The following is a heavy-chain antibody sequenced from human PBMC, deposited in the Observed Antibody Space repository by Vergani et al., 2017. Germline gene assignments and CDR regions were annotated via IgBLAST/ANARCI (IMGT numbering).Heavy chain of an antibody. J-gene: IGHJ6*03. CDR1: GFTFSTYA. V-gene: IGHV3-33*01. Sequence: QVQLVESGGGVVQPGRSLRLSCTSSGFTFSTYAMHWVRQAPGKGLEWVAIIYYDGSKKYYADSVKGRFTISRDNSRNTLDLLMSSLRAEDTARYYCVREXSYCGSTTCRNPSYVYYYHMDVWGEGTTVTVSS. CDR2: IYYDGSKK. CDR3: VREXSYCGSTTCRNPSYVYYYHMDV. D-gene: IGHD2-21*01.